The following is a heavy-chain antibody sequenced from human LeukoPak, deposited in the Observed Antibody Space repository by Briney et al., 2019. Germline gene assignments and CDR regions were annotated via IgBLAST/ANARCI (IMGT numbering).Heavy chain of an antibody. D-gene: IGHD4-17*01. Sequence: GGSLRLSCAASGFTFSTSEMNWVRQAPGKGLERVSYISSTGSTIYYADSVQGRFTISRDNAKRSLYLQMTGLRVEDTAIYYCARVSTTMTTYWFDPWGQGTLVSVSS. J-gene: IGHJ5*02. CDR3: ARVSTTMTTYWFDP. CDR2: ISSTGSTI. CDR1: GFTFSTSE. V-gene: IGHV3-48*03.